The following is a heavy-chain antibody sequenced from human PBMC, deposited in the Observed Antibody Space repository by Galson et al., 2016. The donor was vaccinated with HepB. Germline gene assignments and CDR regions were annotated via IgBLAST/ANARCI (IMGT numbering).Heavy chain of an antibody. V-gene: IGHV3-7*03. Sequence: SLRLSCAASGFTLSRYWMSWVRQAPGKGLEWVANIKQDGSEKYYVDSVKGRFTISRDNAKNSLYLQMNSLRAEDTAVYYCARHHGSGSYWDYFDYWGQGTLVTVSS. CDR2: IKQDGSEK. CDR1: GFTLSRYW. J-gene: IGHJ4*02. CDR3: ARHHGSGSYWDYFDY. D-gene: IGHD3-10*01.